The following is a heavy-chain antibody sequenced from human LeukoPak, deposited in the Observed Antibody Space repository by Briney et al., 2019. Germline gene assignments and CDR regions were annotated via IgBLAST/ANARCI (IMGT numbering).Heavy chain of an antibody. CDR3: ARAGGWFGELLLGWFDP. CDR2: IYYSGST. V-gene: IGHV4-31*11. Sequence: SETLSLTCAVYGGSFSGYYWSWIRQHPGKGLEWIGYIYYSGSTYYNPSLKSRVTISVDTSKNQFSLKLSSVTAADTAVYYCARAGGWFGELLLGWFDPWGQGTLVTVSS. D-gene: IGHD3-10*01. J-gene: IGHJ5*02. CDR1: GGSFSGYY.